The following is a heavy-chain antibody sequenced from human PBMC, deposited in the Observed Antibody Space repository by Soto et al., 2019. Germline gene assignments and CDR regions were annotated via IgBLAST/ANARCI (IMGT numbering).Heavy chain of an antibody. CDR1: GFTFTSSA. D-gene: IGHD1-26*01. V-gene: IGHV1-58*01. J-gene: IGHJ4*02. CDR3: AAVSVVGATPYFDY. Sequence: RASVKVSCKASGFTFTSSAVQWVRQARGQRLEWIGWIVVGSGNTNYAQKFQERVTITRDMSTSTAYMELSSLRSEDTAVYYCAAVSVVGATPYFDYWGQGTLVTVSS. CDR2: IVVGSGNT.